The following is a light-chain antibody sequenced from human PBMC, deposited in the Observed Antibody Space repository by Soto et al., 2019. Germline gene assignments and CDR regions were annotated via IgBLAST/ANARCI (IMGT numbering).Light chain of an antibody. CDR1: QSVSSSY. CDR2: GAS. V-gene: IGKV3-20*01. CDR3: QQYGSSPPT. Sequence: EIVLTQSPGTLSLSPGERATLSCRASQSVSSSYLAWYQQKPGQAPRLLIYGASSRATGIPDRFSGSGYGTDFTLTISRLEPEDFAVYYCQQYGSSPPTCGQGTKVEIK. J-gene: IGKJ1*01.